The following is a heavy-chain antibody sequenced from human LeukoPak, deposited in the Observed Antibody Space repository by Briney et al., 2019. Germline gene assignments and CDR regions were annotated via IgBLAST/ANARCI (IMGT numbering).Heavy chain of an antibody. Sequence: SETLSLTCTVSGGSISSYYWSWIRQPAGKGLEWIGRIYTSGSTNYNPSLKSRVTISVDTSKNQFSLKLSSVTAADTAVYYCARGLITYYDFWSGYGLSGYYYYYMDVWGKGTTVTVSS. CDR3: ARGLITYYDFWSGYGLSGYYYYYMDV. V-gene: IGHV4-4*07. D-gene: IGHD3-3*01. J-gene: IGHJ6*03. CDR1: GGSISSYY. CDR2: IYTSGST.